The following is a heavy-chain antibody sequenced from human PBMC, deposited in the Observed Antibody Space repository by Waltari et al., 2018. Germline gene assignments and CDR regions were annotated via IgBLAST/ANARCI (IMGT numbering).Heavy chain of an antibody. CDR3: GRSSPGSGFDY. D-gene: IGHD3-10*01. J-gene: IGHJ4*02. V-gene: IGHV4-38-2*01. Sequence: QVQLQESGPGLVKPSETLSLTCAVSGASISDTYSWNWIRQSPGKGLEWIGNVYGDGATTNYNPSLKSRVTVSKDTSKNLFFLKGRSVTAADTAVYYCGRSSPGSGFDYWGQGVVVTVSS. CDR1: GASISDTYS. CDR2: VYGDGATT.